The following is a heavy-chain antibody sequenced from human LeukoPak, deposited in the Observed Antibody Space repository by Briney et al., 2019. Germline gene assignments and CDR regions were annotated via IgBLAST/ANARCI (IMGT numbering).Heavy chain of an antibody. Sequence: GGSLRLSCAASGFTFSSFAMSWVRQAPGKGLDWVSTISNSGGGTYYADSVKGRFTISRDTSKNTLYLQMNSLRAEDTALYYCAKQWTYYYMDVWGKGTTVTVSS. J-gene: IGHJ6*03. D-gene: IGHD6-19*01. CDR1: GFTFSSFA. V-gene: IGHV3-23*01. CDR2: ISNSGGGT. CDR3: AKQWTYYYMDV.